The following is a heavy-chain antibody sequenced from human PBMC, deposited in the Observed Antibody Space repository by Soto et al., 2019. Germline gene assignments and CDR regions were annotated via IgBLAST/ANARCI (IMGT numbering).Heavy chain of an antibody. CDR3: AKEWLARSITGTYFDY. CDR2: ISGSGGST. V-gene: IGHV3-23*01. CDR1: GFTFSSYA. Sequence: PGGSLRLSCAASGFTFSSYAMSWVRQAPGKGLEWVSAISGSGGSTYYADSVKGRFTISRDNSKNTLYLQMNSLRAEDTAVYYCAKEWLARSITGTYFDYWGRGTLVTVSS. J-gene: IGHJ4*02. D-gene: IGHD1-20*01.